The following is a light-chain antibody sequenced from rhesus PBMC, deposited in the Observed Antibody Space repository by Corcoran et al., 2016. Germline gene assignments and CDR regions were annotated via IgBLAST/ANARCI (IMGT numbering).Light chain of an antibody. CDR3: TQSSYYYS. CDR2: GVC. Sequence: ETVVTQSPATLSLSPGERATLSCRASQGVGRYVAWYQQKPGQAPRLLISGVCSRATGIPDRFSGSGAGTDFTLTISSLEPEDVRVYYCTQSSYYYSFGQGTKVEIK. J-gene: IGKJ2*01. CDR1: QGVGRY. V-gene: IGKV3-24*04.